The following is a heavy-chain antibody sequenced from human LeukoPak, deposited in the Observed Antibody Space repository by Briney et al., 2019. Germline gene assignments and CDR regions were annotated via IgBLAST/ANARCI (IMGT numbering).Heavy chain of an antibody. D-gene: IGHD5/OR15-5a*01. Sequence: PGGSLRLSCAASGFTFSFYWMSWVRQAPGKGLGWVANMNRDGSEINYVDSVRGRFTISRDNAKNSVYLQMNSLRAEDTAVYFCVRDLGFSTFDNWGQGTLVTVSS. CDR1: GFTFSFYW. CDR2: MNRDGSEI. V-gene: IGHV3-7*01. J-gene: IGHJ4*02. CDR3: VRDLGFSTFDN.